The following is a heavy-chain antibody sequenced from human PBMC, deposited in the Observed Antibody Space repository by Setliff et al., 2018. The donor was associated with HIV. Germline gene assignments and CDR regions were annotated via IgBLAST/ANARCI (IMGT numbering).Heavy chain of an antibody. CDR2: VYHSGSA. D-gene: IGHD7-27*01. J-gene: IGHJ5*02. V-gene: IGHV4-34*01. CDR1: GESFSDYY. Sequence: PSETLSLTCAVYGESFSDYYWSWIRQPPGKGLEWIGEVYHSGSANYNPSLKSRVTISVGTSKNQFSLKLTSVTAADTAVYYCARGLQAWGSAGPNWFDPWGQGTLVTVSS. CDR3: ARGLQAWGSAGPNWFDP.